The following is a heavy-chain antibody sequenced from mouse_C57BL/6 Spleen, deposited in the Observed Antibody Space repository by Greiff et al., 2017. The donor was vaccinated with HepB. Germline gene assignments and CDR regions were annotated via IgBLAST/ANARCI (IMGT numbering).Heavy chain of an antibody. J-gene: IGHJ4*01. CDR1: GFNIKDYY. V-gene: IGHV14-1*01. CDR2: IDPEDGDT. CDR3: TPYRYDYDGFYAMDY. Sequence: VQLQQSGAELVRPGASVKLSCTASGFNIKDYYMHWVKQRPEQGLEWIGRIDPEDGDTEYAPKFQGKATMTADTSSNTAYLQLSSLTSEDTAVYYCTPYRYDYDGFYAMDYWGQGTSVTVSS. D-gene: IGHD2-4*01.